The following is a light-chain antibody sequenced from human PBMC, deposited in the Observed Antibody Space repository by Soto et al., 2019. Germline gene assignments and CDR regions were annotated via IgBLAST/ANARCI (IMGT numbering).Light chain of an antibody. J-gene: IGKJ4*01. CDR2: DAS. CDR3: QQRSSWPPPT. Sequence: EIVLTQSPATLSLSPGERATLSCRASQSVNSYLAWYQQRPGPAPRLLIYDASNRATGIPARFSGSGSGTDFTLTISSLEPEDFAIYYCQQRSSWPPPTFGGGTRVDMK. V-gene: IGKV3-11*01. CDR1: QSVNSY.